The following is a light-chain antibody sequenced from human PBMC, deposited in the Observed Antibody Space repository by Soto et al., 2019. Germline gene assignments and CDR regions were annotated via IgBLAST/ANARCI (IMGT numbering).Light chain of an antibody. V-gene: IGKV3-15*01. J-gene: IGKJ1*01. CDR3: QQYNNWPRK. Sequence: DTVMTHAPVTLSISPGEGATLSCRASQSVSSNLAWYQQKYGQALRLLIYGASTRATGIPARFSGSGSVTEFTLTITTLPSEDFAVYYCQQYNNWPRKFGQGTKVDTK. CDR1: QSVSSN. CDR2: GAS.